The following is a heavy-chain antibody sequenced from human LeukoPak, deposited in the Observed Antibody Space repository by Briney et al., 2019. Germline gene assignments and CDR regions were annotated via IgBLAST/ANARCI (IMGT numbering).Heavy chain of an antibody. J-gene: IGHJ5*02. CDR1: EFTFAIYW. V-gene: IGHV3-7*01. D-gene: IGHD1-1*01. Sequence: GGSLRLSCAASEFTFAIYWMSWVRQSPGKGLEWVANIKQDGSEKYYADPVKGRFTISRDNAKNSLYLQMNSLRAEDSAVYYCASQLERRQGWFDPWGQGTLVTVSS. CDR3: ASQLERRQGWFDP. CDR2: IKQDGSEK.